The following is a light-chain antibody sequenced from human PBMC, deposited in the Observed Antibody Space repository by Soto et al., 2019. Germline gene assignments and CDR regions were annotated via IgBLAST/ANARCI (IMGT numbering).Light chain of an antibody. CDR1: QDVSNY. Sequence: DIQMTQSPSSLSASVGDRVTITCQASQDVSNYLSWYQQKPGKAPKLLIYAASNLETGVPLRFSGSGSGTHFTFTISSLQPEDIAAYYCQQYDNLPFTFGGGSNVEIK. J-gene: IGKJ4*01. CDR2: AAS. CDR3: QQYDNLPFT. V-gene: IGKV1-33*01.